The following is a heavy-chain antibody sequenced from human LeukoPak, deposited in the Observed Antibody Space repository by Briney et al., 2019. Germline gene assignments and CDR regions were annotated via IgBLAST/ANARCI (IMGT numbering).Heavy chain of an antibody. CDR1: GGSISSYY. D-gene: IGHD3-3*01. J-gene: IGHJ3*02. CDR2: IYTSGST. V-gene: IGHV4-4*07. CDR3: ARDFGVVIMGAFDI. Sequence: PSETLSLTCTVSGGSISSYYWSWIRQPAGKGLEWIGRIYTSGSTNYNPSLKSRVTMSVDTSKNQFSLKLSSVTAADTAVYYCARDFGVVIMGAFDIWGQGTMVTVSS.